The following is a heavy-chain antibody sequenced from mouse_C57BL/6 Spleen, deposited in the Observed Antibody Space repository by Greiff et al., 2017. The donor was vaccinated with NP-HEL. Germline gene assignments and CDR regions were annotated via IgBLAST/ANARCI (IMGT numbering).Heavy chain of an antibody. J-gene: IGHJ3*01. Sequence: QVQLQQPGAELVRPGTSVKLSCKASGYTFTSYWMHWVKQRPGQGLEWIGVIDPSDSYTNYNQKFKGKATLTADPSSSTAYMQLSSLSSEDSAVYYCARIPTVAPFAYWGQGTLVTVSA. V-gene: IGHV1-59*01. CDR1: GYTFTSYW. CDR2: IDPSDSYT. CDR3: ARIPTVAPFAY. D-gene: IGHD1-1*01.